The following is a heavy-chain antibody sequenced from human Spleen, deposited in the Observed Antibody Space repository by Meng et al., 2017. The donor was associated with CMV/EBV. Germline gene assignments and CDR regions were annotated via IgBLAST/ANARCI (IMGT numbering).Heavy chain of an antibody. Sequence: SLKISCAASGFTFDNYAMHWVRQAPGKGLEWVSGISWNSFIIAYADSVKGRFTISRDNAKNSLYLQMNSLRPEDTAFYYCAKDRKPDYGDYAGRKFDFWGQGTLVTVSS. V-gene: IGHV3-9*01. CDR1: GFTFDNYA. CDR3: AKDRKPDYGDYAGRKFDF. CDR2: ISWNSFII. D-gene: IGHD4-17*01. J-gene: IGHJ4*02.